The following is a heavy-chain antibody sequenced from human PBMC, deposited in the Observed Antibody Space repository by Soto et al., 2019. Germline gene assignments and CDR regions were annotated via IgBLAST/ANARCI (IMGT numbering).Heavy chain of an antibody. D-gene: IGHD2-21*02. CDR1: GFIFNNYA. Sequence: QSGGSLRLSCAASGFIFNNYAINWVRQVPGKGLEWVSVISGRGGNIFYADSMKGRLTISRDNSKNTVYLQMTNLRVEDTAIYYCAKPRHSGDFAGSFDSWGQGTLVTVSS. CDR2: ISGRGGNI. CDR3: AKPRHSGDFAGSFDS. V-gene: IGHV3-23*01. J-gene: IGHJ4*02.